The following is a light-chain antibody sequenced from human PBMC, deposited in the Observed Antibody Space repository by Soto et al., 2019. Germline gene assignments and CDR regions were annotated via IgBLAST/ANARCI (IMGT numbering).Light chain of an antibody. CDR3: QSYDDTLSGSWV. V-gene: IGLV1-40*01. CDR1: SSNVGAGSD. CDR2: VNN. Sequence: QSVLTQPPSVSGAPGQRVTISCSVSSSNVGAGSDVYWYQQLPGTAPRLLISVNNKRPSGVPDRFSGSKSGTSASLAITGLRPEDEADYYCQSYDDTLSGSWVFGTGTKVTVL. J-gene: IGLJ1*01.